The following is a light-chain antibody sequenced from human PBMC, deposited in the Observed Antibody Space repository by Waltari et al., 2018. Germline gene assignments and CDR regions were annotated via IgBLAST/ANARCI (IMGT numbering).Light chain of an antibody. CDR2: DTS. CDR3: LLSYSGGGV. Sequence: QAVVTQEPSLTVSPGGTVTLPCGSSTGAVTSGHYPYWFQQKPGQAPRILMYDTSNQHSWTPARFSGSRLGGKAALTLSGAQPEDEAYYYCLLSYSGGGVFGGGTKLTVL. V-gene: IGLV7-46*01. CDR1: TGAVTSGHY. J-gene: IGLJ3*02.